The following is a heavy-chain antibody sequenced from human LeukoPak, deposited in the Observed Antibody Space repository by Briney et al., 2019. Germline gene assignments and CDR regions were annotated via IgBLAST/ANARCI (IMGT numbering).Heavy chain of an antibody. J-gene: IGHJ3*02. CDR2: ISVSGGST. CDR1: GFTFSSYS. D-gene: IGHD2-15*01. V-gene: IGHV3-23*01. Sequence: PGGSLRLSCAASGFTFSSYSMNWVRQAPGKGLEWVSGISVSGGSTYYADSVKGRFTISRDNSKNTLNLQMNSLRAEDTAVYYCAKAGRDCSGGSCYLIWGQGTMVTVSS. CDR3: AKAGRDCSGGSCYLI.